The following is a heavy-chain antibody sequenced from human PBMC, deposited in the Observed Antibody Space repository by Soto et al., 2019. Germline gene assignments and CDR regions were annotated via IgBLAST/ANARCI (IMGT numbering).Heavy chain of an antibody. D-gene: IGHD3-10*01. Sequence: SVKVSCKASGYTFTGYYMHWVRQAPGQGLEWMGWINPNSGGTNYAQKFQGRVTMTRDTSISTAYMELSSLRSEDTAVHYCARLFGITMVRGVQDAFDIWGQGTMVTVSS. CDR1: GYTFTGYY. V-gene: IGHV1-2*02. CDR2: INPNSGGT. J-gene: IGHJ3*02. CDR3: ARLFGITMVRGVQDAFDI.